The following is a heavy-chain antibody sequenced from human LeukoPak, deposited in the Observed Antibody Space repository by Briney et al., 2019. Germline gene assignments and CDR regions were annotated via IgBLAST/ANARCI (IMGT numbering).Heavy chain of an antibody. CDR3: ARDVYYYDSSGYHLFDF. CDR2: IHTSGST. CDR1: GVFISSYY. V-gene: IGHV4-4*07. J-gene: IGHJ4*02. Sequence: SETLSLTCTVSGVFISSYYWSWIRQPAGQGLEWIGRIHTSGSTNYNPSLKSRVTMSVDTAKNQFSLKLSSVTAADTAVYYCARDVYYYDSSGYHLFDFWGQGTLVTVSS. D-gene: IGHD3-22*01.